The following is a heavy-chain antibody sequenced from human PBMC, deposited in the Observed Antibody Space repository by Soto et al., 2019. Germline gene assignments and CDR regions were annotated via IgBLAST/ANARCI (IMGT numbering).Heavy chain of an antibody. Sequence: GASVKVSCKASGYTFTGYYMHLVRQAPGQGLEWMGWINPNSGGTNYAQKFQGWVTMTRDTSISTAYMELSSLRSEDTAVYYCARQAYYCSGGSCYPIDYWGQGTLVTVSS. CDR3: ARQAYYCSGGSCYPIDY. J-gene: IGHJ4*02. CDR2: INPNSGGT. V-gene: IGHV1-2*04. CDR1: GYTFTGYY. D-gene: IGHD2-15*01.